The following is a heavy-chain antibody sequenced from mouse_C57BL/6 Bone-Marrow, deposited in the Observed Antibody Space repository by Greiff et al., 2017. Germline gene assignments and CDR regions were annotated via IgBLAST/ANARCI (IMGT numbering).Heavy chain of an antibody. J-gene: IGHJ3*01. Sequence: EVKVEESGGGLVKPGGSLKLSCAASGFTFSSYAMSWVRQTPEKRLEWVATISDGGSYTYYPDNVKGRFTISRDNAKNNLYLQMSHLKSEDTAMYYCARANWDFAYWGQGTLVTVSA. V-gene: IGHV5-4*03. CDR1: GFTFSSYA. D-gene: IGHD4-1*01. CDR2: ISDGGSYT. CDR3: ARANWDFAY.